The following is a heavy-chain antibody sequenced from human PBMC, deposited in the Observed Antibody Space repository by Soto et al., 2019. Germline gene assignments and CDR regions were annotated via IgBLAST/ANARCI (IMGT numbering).Heavy chain of an antibody. CDR3: AREPVGPDYAMDV. J-gene: IGHJ6*02. Sequence: VQLVESGGGVVQPGRSLRLSCAASGFTFSSYGMHWVRQTPGKGLEWVAVLGFDGGGRYYADSVKGRFTISRDNSKNTLDLQMDSLRVEDTALYYCAREPVGPDYAMDVWGQGTTVTVSS. CDR2: LGFDGGGR. CDR1: GFTFSSYG. D-gene: IGHD1-26*01. V-gene: IGHV3-33*01.